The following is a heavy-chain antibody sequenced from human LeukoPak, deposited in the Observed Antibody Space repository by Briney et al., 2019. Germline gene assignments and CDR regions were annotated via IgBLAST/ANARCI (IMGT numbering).Heavy chain of an antibody. Sequence: ASVKVSCKASGYTFTNYGTSWVRQAPGQGLEWMGWISAYNGNTNYAQKLQGRVTMTTDTSTSTAYMELRSLRSDDTAVYYCARDWDTVTTNWFDPWGQGTLVTVSS. CDR2: ISAYNGNT. CDR1: GYTFTNYG. V-gene: IGHV1-18*01. D-gene: IGHD4-17*01. CDR3: ARDWDTVTTNWFDP. J-gene: IGHJ5*02.